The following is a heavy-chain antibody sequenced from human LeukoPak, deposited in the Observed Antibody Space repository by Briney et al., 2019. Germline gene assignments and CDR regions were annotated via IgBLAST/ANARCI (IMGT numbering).Heavy chain of an antibody. CDR3: ARDRAYSSGWYFDY. CDR2: ISSTGGSSVK. CDR1: GFTFSSYD. D-gene: IGHD6-19*01. Sequence: PGGSLRLSCVSSGFTFSSYDMNWVRQSPGKGLEWLAYISSTGGSSVKYYAGSVSGRFTISRDNAKDTLYLQLNSLSVDDTALYYCARDRAYSSGWYFDYWGLGTLVTVSS. J-gene: IGHJ4*02. V-gene: IGHV3-48*03.